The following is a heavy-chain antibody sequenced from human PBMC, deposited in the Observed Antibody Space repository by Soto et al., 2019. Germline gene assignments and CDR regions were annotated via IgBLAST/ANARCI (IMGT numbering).Heavy chain of an antibody. D-gene: IGHD3-10*01. CDR2: IYYSGST. CDR3: ARLVRGVIIGFDP. V-gene: IGHV4-39*01. CDR1: GGSISSSSYY. Sequence: SETLSLTCTVSGGSISSSSYYWGWIRQPPGKGLEWIGSIYYSGSTYYNPSLKSRVTISVDTSKNQFALKLSSVTAADTAVYYCARLVRGVIIGFDPWGQGTLVTVSS. J-gene: IGHJ5*02.